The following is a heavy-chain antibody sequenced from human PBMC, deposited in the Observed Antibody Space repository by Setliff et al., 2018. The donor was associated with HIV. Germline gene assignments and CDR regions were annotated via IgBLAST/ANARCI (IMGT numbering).Heavy chain of an antibody. CDR1: GFTFSDYA. Sequence: PSETLSLTCTVSGFTFSDYAMNWVRQAPGKGLEWVSAISGSGGSTYYADSVQGRFTISRDNSKNTLYLQMNSLRAEDTAVYYCAKATGSATSPRGSFDYLGQGTLVTVSS. CDR3: AKATGSATSPRGSFDY. D-gene: IGHD3-16*01. V-gene: IGHV3-23*01. J-gene: IGHJ4*02. CDR2: ISGSGGST.